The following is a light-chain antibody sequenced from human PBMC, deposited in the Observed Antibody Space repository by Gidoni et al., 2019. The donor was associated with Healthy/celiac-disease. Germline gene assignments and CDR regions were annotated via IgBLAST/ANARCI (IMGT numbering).Light chain of an antibody. CDR2: QDS. J-gene: IGLJ2*01. V-gene: IGLV3-1*01. Sequence: SYELTQPPSVSVSPVQTASITCSGDKLGDKYACWYQQKPGQSTVLVIYQDSKRPSGIPERFSGSNSGNTATLTISGTQAMYEADYYCQAWDSSNVVFGGGTKLSVL. CDR1: KLGDKY. CDR3: QAWDSSNVV.